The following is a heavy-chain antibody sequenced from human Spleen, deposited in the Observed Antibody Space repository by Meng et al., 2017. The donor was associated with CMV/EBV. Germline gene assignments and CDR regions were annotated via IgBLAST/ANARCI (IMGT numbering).Heavy chain of an antibody. Sequence: QVRLQESGPGLVKPSGTLSLTCAVSGGSISSSNWWSWVRQPPGKGLEWIGEIYHSGSTNYNPSLKSRVTISVDTSKNQFSLKLSSVTAADTAVYYCARDCGGDCLLDYWGQGTLVTVSS. J-gene: IGHJ4*02. CDR3: ARDCGGDCLLDY. V-gene: IGHV4-4*02. CDR2: IYHSGST. CDR1: GGSISSSNW. D-gene: IGHD2-21*02.